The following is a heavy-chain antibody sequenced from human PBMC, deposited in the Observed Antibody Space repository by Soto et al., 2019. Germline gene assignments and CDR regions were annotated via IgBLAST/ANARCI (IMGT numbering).Heavy chain of an antibody. V-gene: IGHV5-51*01. J-gene: IGHJ5*02. D-gene: IGHD1-20*01. CDR2: IYPGDSDT. Sequence: EVQLVQSGAEVKKPGESLKISCKGSGYSFTNYWIVWVRQMPGKGLEWVGIIYPGDSDTRYSPSFQGQVTISADKSISTAYLQWSSLKASDTAMYYCARQYNWERNWFDPWGQGTLVTVSS. CDR1: GYSFTNYW. CDR3: ARQYNWERNWFDP.